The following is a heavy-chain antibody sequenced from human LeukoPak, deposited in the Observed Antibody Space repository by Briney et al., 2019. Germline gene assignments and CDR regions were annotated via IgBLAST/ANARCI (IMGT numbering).Heavy chain of an antibody. V-gene: IGHV4-59*08. CDR3: ARHAEDRGSYLGGYFDY. CDR2: IYYSGST. J-gene: IGHJ4*02. D-gene: IGHD1-26*01. CDR1: GGSISSYY. Sequence: PSETLSLTCTVSGGSISSYYWSWIRQPPGKGLEWIGYIYYSGSTNYNPSLKSRVTISVDTSKNQFSLKLSSVTAADTAVYYCARHAEDRGSYLGGYFDYWGQGTLVTVSS.